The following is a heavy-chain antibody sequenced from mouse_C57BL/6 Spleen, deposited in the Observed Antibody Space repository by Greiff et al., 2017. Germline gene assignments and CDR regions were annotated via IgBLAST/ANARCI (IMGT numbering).Heavy chain of an antibody. CDR3: ARGGTTGCDY. Sequence: QVQLKQPGAELVMPGASVKLSCKASGYTFTSYWMHWVKQRPGQGLEWIGEIDPSDSYTNYNQKFKGKSTLTVDKSSSTAYMQLSSLTSEDSAVYYCARGGTTGCDYWGQGTTLTVSS. D-gene: IGHD2-14*01. CDR2: IDPSDSYT. CDR1: GYTFTSYW. V-gene: IGHV1-69*01. J-gene: IGHJ2*01.